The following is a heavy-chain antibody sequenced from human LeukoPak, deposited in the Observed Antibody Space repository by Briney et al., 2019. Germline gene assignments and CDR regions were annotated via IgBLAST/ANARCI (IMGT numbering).Heavy chain of an antibody. V-gene: IGHV4-34*01. D-gene: IGHD3-10*01. Sequence: PSETLSLTCAVYGGSFSGYYWSWLRQPPGQGLEWIGEINHSGSTDYNPSLTSRVTISVDTSKNQFSLKLSSVTAADTAVYYCARESNYYYGSGSYYNWHYYYMDVWGKGTTVTVSS. CDR3: ARESNYYYGSGSYYNWHYYYMDV. J-gene: IGHJ6*03. CDR1: GGSFSGYY. CDR2: INHSGST.